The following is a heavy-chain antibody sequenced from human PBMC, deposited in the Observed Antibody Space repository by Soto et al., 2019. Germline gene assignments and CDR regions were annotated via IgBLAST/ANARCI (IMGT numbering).Heavy chain of an antibody. CDR2: ISYDGSNK. CDR1: GFTFSSYA. D-gene: IGHD3-22*01. V-gene: IGHV3-30-3*01. J-gene: IGHJ1*01. Sequence: QVQLVESGGGVVQPGRSLRLSCAASGFTFSSYAMHWVRQAPGKGLEWVAVISYDGSNKYYADSVKGRFTISRDNSKNTLDLKMNSLRAEDTAVYYCARGLRSSGDYEYFQHWGQGTLVTVSS. CDR3: ARGLRSSGDYEYFQH.